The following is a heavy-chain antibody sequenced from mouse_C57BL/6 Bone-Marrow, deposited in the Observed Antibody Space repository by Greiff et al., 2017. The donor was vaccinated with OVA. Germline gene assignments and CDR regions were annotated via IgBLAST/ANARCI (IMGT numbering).Heavy chain of an antibody. CDR1: GYTFTSYT. V-gene: IGHV1-4*01. D-gene: IGHD2-10*02. Sequence: QVQLKESGAELARPGASVKMSCKASGYTFTSYTMHWVKQRPGQGLEWIGYINPSSGYTKYNQKFKDKATLTADKSSSTAYMQLSSLTSEDSAVYYCAPYGNPYYFDYWGQGTTLTVSS. CDR2: INPSSGYT. CDR3: APYGNPYYFDY. J-gene: IGHJ2*01.